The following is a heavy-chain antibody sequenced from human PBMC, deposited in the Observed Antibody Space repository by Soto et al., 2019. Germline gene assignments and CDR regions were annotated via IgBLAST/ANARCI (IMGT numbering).Heavy chain of an antibody. D-gene: IGHD3-22*01. CDR3: AREREVDQELGEIVVVNTGNGMDV. J-gene: IGHJ6*02. Sequence: GGSLRLSCAASGFTFSSYAMHWVRQAPDRGLEWVAVISYDGSNKYYADSVKGRFTISRDNSKNTLYLQMNSLRAEDTAVYYCAREREVDQELGEIVVVNTGNGMDVWGQGTTVTVSS. CDR2: ISYDGSNK. V-gene: IGHV3-30-3*01. CDR1: GFTFSSYA.